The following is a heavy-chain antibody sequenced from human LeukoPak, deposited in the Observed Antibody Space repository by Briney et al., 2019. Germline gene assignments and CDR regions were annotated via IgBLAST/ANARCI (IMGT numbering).Heavy chain of an antibody. V-gene: IGHV4-61*02. CDR1: GGSISSGSYY. CDR3: ARDAGSMMTSLDY. Sequence: KPSQTLSLTCTVSGGSISSGSYYWSWIRQPAVKGLEWTGRIYTSGSTNYNPSLKSRVTMSVDTSKNQFSLKLSSVTAADTAVYYCARDAGSMMTSLDYWGQGTLVTVSS. D-gene: IGHD3-22*01. J-gene: IGHJ4*02. CDR2: IYTSGST.